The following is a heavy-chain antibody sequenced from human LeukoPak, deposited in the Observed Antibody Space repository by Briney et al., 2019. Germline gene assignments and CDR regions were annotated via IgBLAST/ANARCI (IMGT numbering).Heavy chain of an antibody. CDR1: GGSIRINY. CDR2: THYSGST. Sequence: SETLSLTCTVSGGSIRINYWSWIRHPPGEGVEWIGYTHYSGSTNYNPSLKRRVRISVDTSKNQSPLKLRSVTAADPAVYYCARAYYGSGSLYYYYYFMDVWGKGTTVTVSS. J-gene: IGHJ6*03. CDR3: ARAYYGSGSLYYYYYFMDV. D-gene: IGHD3-10*01. V-gene: IGHV4-59*01.